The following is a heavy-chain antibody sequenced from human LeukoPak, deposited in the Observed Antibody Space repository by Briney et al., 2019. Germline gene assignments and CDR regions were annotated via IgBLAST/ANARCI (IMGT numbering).Heavy chain of an antibody. Sequence: GGSLRLSCAASGFTVSSNYMSWVRQAPDKGLEYVAVISNDGTYKYYGDSVKGRFTISRDNSKNTLYLQMDSLRVEDTAAYPRKGSSGVSRKKLDDWFDPWAREPWSSSPQ. CDR2: ISNDGTYK. V-gene: IGHV3-30*03. CDR3: KGSSGVSRKKLDDWFDP. D-gene: IGHD2-2*03. CDR1: GFTVSSNY. J-gene: IGHJ5*02.